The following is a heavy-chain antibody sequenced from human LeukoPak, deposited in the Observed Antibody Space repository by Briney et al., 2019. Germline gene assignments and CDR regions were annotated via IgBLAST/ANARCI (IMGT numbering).Heavy chain of an antibody. D-gene: IGHD4-17*01. CDR3: AKGGDYSPGSFLDY. V-gene: IGHV3-21*04. CDR1: GFTFSSYS. CDR2: ISSSSSYI. Sequence: PGGSLRLSCAASGFTFSSYSMKWVRQAPGKGLEWVSSISSSSSYIYYADSVKGRFTISRDNAKNSLYLQMNSLRAEDTALYYCAKGGDYSPGSFLDYWGQGTLVTVSS. J-gene: IGHJ4*02.